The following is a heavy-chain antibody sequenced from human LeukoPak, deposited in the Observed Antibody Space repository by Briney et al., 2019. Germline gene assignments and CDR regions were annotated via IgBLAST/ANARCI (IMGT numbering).Heavy chain of an antibody. Sequence: PGGSLRLSCAASGLTFSSYAMSWVRPAPGKGLEWVSAISGSGGSTYYADSVKGRFTVSRDNSKNTLYLQMNSLRAEDTAVYYCAKPDDSWSPYYFDYWGQGTLVTVSS. D-gene: IGHD6-13*01. CDR2: ISGSGGST. CDR3: AKPDDSWSPYYFDY. CDR1: GLTFSSYA. J-gene: IGHJ4*02. V-gene: IGHV3-23*01.